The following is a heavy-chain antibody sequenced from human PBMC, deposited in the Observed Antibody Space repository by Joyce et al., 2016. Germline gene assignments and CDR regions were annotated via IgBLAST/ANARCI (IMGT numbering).Heavy chain of an antibody. Sequence: QVQLVESGGGVVQPGRSLRLSCAASGLTLSNYGVHWVRQGPGKGLELVAVISYDGIYKYYADSVKGRFTISRDNSKNTVFLEMNSLRTEDTAVYYCAKILTATYSSGWFLDYWGQGTLVTVSS. CDR2: ISYDGIYK. CDR1: GLTLSNYG. CDR3: AKILTATYSSGWFLDY. D-gene: IGHD6-25*01. J-gene: IGHJ4*02. V-gene: IGHV3-30*18.